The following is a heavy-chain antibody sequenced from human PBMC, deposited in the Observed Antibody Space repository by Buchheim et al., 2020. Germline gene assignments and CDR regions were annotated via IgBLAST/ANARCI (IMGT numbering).Heavy chain of an antibody. D-gene: IGHD3-10*01. V-gene: IGHV3-23*01. CDR2: ISGSGDTT. Sequence: EVQLLESGGGLVRPGGSLRLSCAASGFTFSSYAMNWVRQAPGKGLEWVSTISGSGDTTYYADSVKGRFTISRDNSKNTLYLQMNSLRADDTAAYYCAKDRAGIVRLDYWGQGTL. CDR3: AKDRAGIVRLDY. J-gene: IGHJ4*02. CDR1: GFTFSSYA.